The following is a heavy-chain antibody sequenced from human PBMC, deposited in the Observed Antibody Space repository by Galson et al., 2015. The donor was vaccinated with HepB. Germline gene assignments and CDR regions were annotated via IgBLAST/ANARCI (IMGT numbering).Heavy chain of an antibody. D-gene: IGHD3-22*01. J-gene: IGHJ4*02. Sequence: ETLSLTCTVSGGSISSYCWSWIRQPPGKGLEWIGCIYYTGSTNYNPSLKSRVTISVDTSKNQFSLKLSSVTAADTAVFYCARHDTSGFKSFDYWGQGTLVTVSS. CDR2: IYYTGST. CDR1: GGSISSYC. V-gene: IGHV4-59*08. CDR3: ARHDTSGFKSFDY.